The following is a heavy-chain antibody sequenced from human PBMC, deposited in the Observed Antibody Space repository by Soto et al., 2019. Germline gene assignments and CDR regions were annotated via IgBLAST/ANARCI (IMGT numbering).Heavy chain of an antibody. D-gene: IGHD5-12*01. V-gene: IGHV3-23*01. CDR1: GFTFSSYA. CDR3: AKVSGYDFYYYYGMDV. CDR2: ISGSGGST. J-gene: IGHJ6*02. Sequence: GGSLRLSCAASGFTFSSYAMSWVRQAPGKGLEWVSAISGSGGSTYYADSVKGRFTISRDKSKNTLYLQMNSLRAEDTAVYYCAKVSGYDFYYYYGMDVWGQGTTVTVSS.